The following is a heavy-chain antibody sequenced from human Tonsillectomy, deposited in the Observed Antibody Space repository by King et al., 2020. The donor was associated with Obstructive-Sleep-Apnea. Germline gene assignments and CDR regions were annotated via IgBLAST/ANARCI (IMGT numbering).Heavy chain of an antibody. CDR3: ARRIEYYDILTGSNWFDP. CDR2: IYHSGST. Sequence: QLQESGSGLVKPSQTLSLTCAVSGGSISSGGYSWSWIRQPPGKGLEWIGYIYHSGSTYYNPSLKSRVTISVDRSKNQFSLKLSSVTAADTAVYYCARRIEYYDILTGSNWFDPWGKGTLVTVSS. D-gene: IGHD3-9*01. V-gene: IGHV4-30-2*01. J-gene: IGHJ5*02. CDR1: GGSISSGGYS.